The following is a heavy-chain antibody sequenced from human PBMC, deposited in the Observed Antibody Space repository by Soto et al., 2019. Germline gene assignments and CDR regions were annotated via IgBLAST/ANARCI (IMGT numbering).Heavy chain of an antibody. Sequence: SETLSLTFTVSGGSISSGDYYWSWIRQPPGKGLELIGYIYYSGSTYYNPSLRSRVTISVDSSKNQFSLKLTSVTAADTAVYYCARTPIFYTSEEFFDYWGQGILVTGSS. CDR3: ARTPIFYTSEEFFDY. D-gene: IGHD3-10*01. J-gene: IGHJ4*02. V-gene: IGHV4-30-4*01. CDR1: GGSISSGDYY. CDR2: IYYSGST.